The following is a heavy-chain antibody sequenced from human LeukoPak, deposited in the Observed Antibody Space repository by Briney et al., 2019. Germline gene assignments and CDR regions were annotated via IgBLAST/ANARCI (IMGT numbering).Heavy chain of an antibody. J-gene: IGHJ4*02. CDR1: GFTFSWYG. CDR3: VKDLSDRDVDY. Sequence: PGGSLRLSCLGSGFTFSWYGMNWVRQAPGRGLEYVSAISKNGGNTYYVDSVKGRFTISRGNSKNTLYLQMNSLRVEDTAVYFCVKDLSDRDVDYWGQGTLVTVSS. V-gene: IGHV3-64D*06. D-gene: IGHD2-21*02. CDR2: ISKNGGNT.